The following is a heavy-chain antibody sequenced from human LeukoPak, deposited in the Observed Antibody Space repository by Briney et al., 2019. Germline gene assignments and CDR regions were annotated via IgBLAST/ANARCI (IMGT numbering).Heavy chain of an antibody. V-gene: IGHV4-59*08. Sequence: PSETLSLTCTVSGGSISSYYWSWLRQPPGKGLEWIGYIYYSGSTNYNPPLKSRVTISVETSKNQFSLKLRSVTAADTAVYYCARHIPGNPYFDYWGQGTLVTVSS. CDR3: ARHIPGNPYFDY. CDR1: GGSISSYY. CDR2: IYYSGST. D-gene: IGHD2/OR15-2a*01. J-gene: IGHJ4*02.